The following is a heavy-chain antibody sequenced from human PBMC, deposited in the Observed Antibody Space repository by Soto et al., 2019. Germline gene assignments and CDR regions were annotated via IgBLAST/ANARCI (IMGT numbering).Heavy chain of an antibody. D-gene: IGHD2-15*01. CDR1: GYSFTSYW. Sequence: GESLKISCKGSGYSFTSYWISWVRQMPGKGLEWMGRIDPSDSYTNYSPSFQGHVTISADKSISTAYLQWSSLKASDTAMYYCARPGYCSGGSCSNWFDPWGQGTLVTVSS. V-gene: IGHV5-10-1*01. CDR2: IDPSDSYT. CDR3: ARPGYCSGGSCSNWFDP. J-gene: IGHJ5*02.